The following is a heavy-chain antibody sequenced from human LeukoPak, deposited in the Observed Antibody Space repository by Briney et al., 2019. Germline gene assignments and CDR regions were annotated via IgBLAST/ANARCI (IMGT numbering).Heavy chain of an antibody. Sequence: PSETLSLTCTVSGGSISSYYWSWIRQPPGKGLEWIGYIYYSGSTNYNPSLKSRVTISVDTSKNQFSLKLSSVTAADTAVYYCVRSSGWYFSWFDPWGQGTLVTVSS. CDR2: IYYSGST. J-gene: IGHJ5*02. V-gene: IGHV4-59*01. D-gene: IGHD6-19*01. CDR3: VRSSGWYFSWFDP. CDR1: GGSISSYY.